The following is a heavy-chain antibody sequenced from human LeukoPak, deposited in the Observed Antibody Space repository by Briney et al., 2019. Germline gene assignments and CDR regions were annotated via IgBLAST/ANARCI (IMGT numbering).Heavy chain of an antibody. Sequence: PSETLSLTCTVSGGSFSSYYWSWIRQPAGKGLEWLGRIYNSGSTNYNPSLKRRVTISVDKSKNQFPLKLSSVTAADTAVYYCARGTTGYIKETGIDYYYYYYMDVWGKGTTVTVSS. CDR1: GGSFSSYY. J-gene: IGHJ6*03. CDR3: ARGTTGYIKETGIDYYYYYYMDV. D-gene: IGHD3-9*01. CDR2: IYNSGST. V-gene: IGHV4-4*07.